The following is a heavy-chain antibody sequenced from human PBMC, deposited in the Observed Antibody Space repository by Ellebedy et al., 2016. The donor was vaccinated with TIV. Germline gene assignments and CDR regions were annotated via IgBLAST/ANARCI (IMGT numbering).Heavy chain of an antibody. Sequence: SLKISXAASGFLFRDFAMYWVRQAPGKGLEWVSGITWNSNRIDYADSVKGRFTISRDNGQNSLYLQMNSLRPEDTALYFCAKKGYDSLTGYYDGLDMWGQGTMVTVS. CDR1: GFLFRDFA. D-gene: IGHD3-9*01. V-gene: IGHV3-9*01. J-gene: IGHJ3*02. CDR2: ITWNSNRI. CDR3: AKKGYDSLTGYYDGLDM.